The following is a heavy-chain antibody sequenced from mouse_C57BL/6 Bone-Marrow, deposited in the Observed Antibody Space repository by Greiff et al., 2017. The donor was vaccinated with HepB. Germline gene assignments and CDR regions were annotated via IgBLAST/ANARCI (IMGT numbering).Heavy chain of an antibody. CDR3: ARYDYGSSSYYFDY. CDR1: GYAFSSSW. D-gene: IGHD1-1*01. CDR2: IYPGDGDT. J-gene: IGHJ2*01. Sequence: VQLVESGPELVKPGASVKISCKASGYAFSSSWMNWVQQRPGKGLEWIGRIYPGDGDTNYNGKFKGKATLTADKSSSTAYMQLSSLTSEDSAVYFCARYDYGSSSYYFDYWGQGTTLTVSS. V-gene: IGHV1-82*01.